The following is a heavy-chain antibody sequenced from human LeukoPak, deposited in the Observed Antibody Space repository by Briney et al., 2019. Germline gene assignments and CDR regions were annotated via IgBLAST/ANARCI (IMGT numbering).Heavy chain of an antibody. CDR2: IYHIRST. D-gene: IGHD3-22*01. V-gene: IGHV4-38-2*02. J-gene: IGHJ4*02. Sequence: SETLSLTCTVSGYSISSDYYCGWIRQPPGKGLEWIGSIYHIRSTYYNPSLKSRVTISVDTSNNQFSLKLSSVTAADTAVYYCARSGTGLLRYYFDYWGQGTLITVSS. CDR3: ARSGTGLLRYYFDY. CDR1: GYSISSDYY.